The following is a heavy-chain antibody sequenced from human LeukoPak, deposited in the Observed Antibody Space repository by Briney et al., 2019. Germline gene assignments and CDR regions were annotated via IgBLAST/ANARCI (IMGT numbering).Heavy chain of an antibody. J-gene: IGHJ4*02. Sequence: SETLSVTCTVSGGSINSDYWQWIRQPPGKGLEWIGYIYNSGSNNYNPSLKSRVTISIDTSKNQFSLKLTSVTAADTAVYYCATRGYWGQGTLVTVSS. CDR2: IYNSGSN. D-gene: IGHD3-10*01. V-gene: IGHV4-59*08. CDR1: GGSINSDY. CDR3: ATRGY.